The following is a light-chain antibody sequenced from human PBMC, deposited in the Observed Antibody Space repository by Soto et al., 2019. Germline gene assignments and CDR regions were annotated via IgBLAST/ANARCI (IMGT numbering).Light chain of an antibody. Sequence: QSVLTQPRSVSGSPGQSVTISCTGTSSDVGAYNYVSWYQQHPGKAPKVMIYDVSKRPSGIPDRFPGSKSGNTASLTISGLQAEDEADYYCCSYAGSYTVLFGGGTKVTVL. CDR3: CSYAGSYTVL. V-gene: IGLV2-11*01. J-gene: IGLJ2*01. CDR1: SSDVGAYNY. CDR2: DVS.